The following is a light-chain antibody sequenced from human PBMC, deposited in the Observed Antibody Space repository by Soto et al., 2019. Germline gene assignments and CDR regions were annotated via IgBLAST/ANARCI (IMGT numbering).Light chain of an antibody. CDR2: GAS. J-gene: IGKJ5*01. CDR1: QSISSTS. Sequence: PGEIATLSCMSSQSISSTSLAWYQQKPGQAPRLLIYGASTRATGIPDRFSGSESGTDSTLTISRLEPEDFVVYYCQQYGNSPFTFGQGTRLEIK. V-gene: IGKV3-20*01. CDR3: QQYGNSPFT.